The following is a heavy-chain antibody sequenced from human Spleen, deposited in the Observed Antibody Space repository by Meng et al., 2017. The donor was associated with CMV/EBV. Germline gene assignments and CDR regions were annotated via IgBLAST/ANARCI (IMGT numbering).Heavy chain of an antibody. CDR3: ARDTRTQGDFDF. J-gene: IGHJ4*02. Sequence: GESLKISCAASEFTFSHYWMNWVRQAPGKGLEWVANIKQNGSDKYYVDSVKGRFTISRDNGKNSMHLQMNSLRAEDTATYYCARDTRTQGDFDFWGQGILVTVSS. V-gene: IGHV3-7*01. CDR2: IKQNGSDK. CDR1: EFTFSHYW. D-gene: IGHD3-16*01.